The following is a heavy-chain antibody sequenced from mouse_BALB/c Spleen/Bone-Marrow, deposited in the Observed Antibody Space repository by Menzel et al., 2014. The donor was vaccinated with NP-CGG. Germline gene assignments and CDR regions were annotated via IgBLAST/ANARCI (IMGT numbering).Heavy chain of an antibody. J-gene: IGHJ4*01. Sequence: VQLVESGAELVRPGSSVKISCKASCYAFSSYWMNWVKQRPGQGLEWIGQIYPGDGDTNYNGNFKDKATLTVDRSSSTAFMQLSSLTSEDSAVYFCARWYRDPHFAMDYWGPGTSVTVSS. CDR2: IYPGDGDT. CDR3: ARWYRDPHFAMDY. D-gene: IGHD2-14*01. CDR1: CYAFSSYW. V-gene: IGHV1-80*01.